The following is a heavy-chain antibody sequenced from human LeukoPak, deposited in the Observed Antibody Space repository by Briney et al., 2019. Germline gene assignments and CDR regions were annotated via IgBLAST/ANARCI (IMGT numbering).Heavy chain of an antibody. Sequence: ASVKVSCKVSGYTLTELSMHWVRQAPGKGLEWMGGFDPEDGETIYAQKFQGRVTMTEDTSTDTAYMELSSLRSEDTAVYYCANQRVIVEATGHAFDIWGQGTMVTVSS. V-gene: IGHV1-24*01. J-gene: IGHJ3*02. CDR2: FDPEDGET. CDR3: ANQRVIVEATGHAFDI. D-gene: IGHD1-26*01. CDR1: GYTLTELS.